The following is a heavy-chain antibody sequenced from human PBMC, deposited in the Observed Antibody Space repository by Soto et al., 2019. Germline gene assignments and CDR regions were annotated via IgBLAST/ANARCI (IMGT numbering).Heavy chain of an antibody. Sequence: LRLSCAASGFTFSTSWMSWVRQAPGKRPEWVASIKEDGSVKQYVDSVKGRFTMSRDNAKNSLFLQMNSLRAEDTAVYYCTTAHRVTTVHWGQGTQVTVSS. V-gene: IGHV3-7*01. J-gene: IGHJ4*02. CDR2: IKEDGSVK. CDR3: TTAHRVTTVH. CDR1: GFTFSTSW. D-gene: IGHD4-4*01.